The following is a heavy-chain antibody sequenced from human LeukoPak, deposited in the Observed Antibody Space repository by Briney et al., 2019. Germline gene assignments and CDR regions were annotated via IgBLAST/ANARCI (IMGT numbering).Heavy chain of an antibody. CDR1: GGSISSYY. Sequence: SETLSLTCTVSGGSISSYYWSWIRQPAGKGLEWIGSIYHSGSTYYNPSLKSRVTISVDTSKNQFSLKLSSVTAADTAVYYCASSPGLWFGGMYYFDYWGQGTLVTVSS. D-gene: IGHD3-10*01. J-gene: IGHJ4*02. CDR3: ASSPGLWFGGMYYFDY. V-gene: IGHV4-4*07. CDR2: IYHSGST.